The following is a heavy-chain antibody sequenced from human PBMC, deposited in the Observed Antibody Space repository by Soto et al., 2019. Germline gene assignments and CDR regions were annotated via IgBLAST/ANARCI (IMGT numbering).Heavy chain of an antibody. D-gene: IGHD6-13*01. CDR2: ISYDGSNK. V-gene: IGHV3-30-3*01. Sequence: GGSLRLSCAASGFTFSSYAMHWVRQAPGKGLEWVAVISYDGSNKYYADSVKGRFTISRDNSKNTLYLQMNSLRAEDTAVYYCARDPIAAAGTPFGWFDPWGQGTLVTVSS. J-gene: IGHJ5*02. CDR3: ARDPIAAAGTPFGWFDP. CDR1: GFTFSSYA.